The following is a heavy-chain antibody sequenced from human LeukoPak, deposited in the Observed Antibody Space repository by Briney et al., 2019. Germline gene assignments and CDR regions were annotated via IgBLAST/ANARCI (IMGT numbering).Heavy chain of an antibody. J-gene: IGHJ4*02. CDR3: AREVGASYFDY. Sequence: ASVKVSCKASGGTFSSYAISWVRQAPGQGLEWMGRIIPILGIANYAQKFQGRVTITADKSTSTAYMELSSLRSEDTAVYYCAREVGASYFDYWGQGTLVTVSS. V-gene: IGHV1-69*04. CDR1: GGTFSSYA. CDR2: IIPILGIA. D-gene: IGHD1-26*01.